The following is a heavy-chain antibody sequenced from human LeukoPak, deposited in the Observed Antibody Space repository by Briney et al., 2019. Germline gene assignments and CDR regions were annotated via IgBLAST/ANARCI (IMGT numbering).Heavy chain of an antibody. CDR1: GGSISSSSYY. V-gene: IGHV4-39*01. J-gene: IGHJ4*02. CDR3: ARPGNPQTSEDYFDY. Sequence: PSETLSLTCTVSGGSISSSSYYWGWIRQPPEKGLEWIGSIYYSGSTYYNPSLKSRVTISVDTSKNQFSLKLSSVTAADTAVYYCARPGNPQTSEDYFDYWGQGTLVTVSS. CDR2: IYYSGST.